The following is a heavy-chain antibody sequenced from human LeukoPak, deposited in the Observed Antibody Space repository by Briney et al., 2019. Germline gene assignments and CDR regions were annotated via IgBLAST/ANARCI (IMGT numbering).Heavy chain of an antibody. CDR3: ITVGSAWNFDY. D-gene: IGHD6-25*01. J-gene: IGHJ4*02. Sequence: PGGSLRLSCAASGFTFSNAWMTWVRQAPGKGLEWVARVKSKRDGGTIDYAAPVKGRFTISRDDSKDTLYLQMNSLEIEDAAVYYCITVGSAWNFDYWGQGTLVTVSS. V-gene: IGHV3-15*01. CDR2: VKSKRDGGTI. CDR1: GFTFSNAW.